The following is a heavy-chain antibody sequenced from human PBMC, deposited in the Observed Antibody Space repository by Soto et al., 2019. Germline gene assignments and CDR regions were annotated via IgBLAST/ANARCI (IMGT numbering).Heavy chain of an antibody. Sequence: EVQLVESGGGLVQPGGSLRLSCAASGFTFSSYWMHWVRQAPGKGLVWVSRVKTDGSNYYADSVRGRFTISRDNAKNTVYLQMNSLRDEDTAVYYCARGIRNYYGTDVWGQGTTVSVSS. V-gene: IGHV3-74*01. D-gene: IGHD5-18*01. CDR1: GFTFSSYW. CDR2: VKTDGSN. CDR3: ARGIRNYYGTDV. J-gene: IGHJ6*02.